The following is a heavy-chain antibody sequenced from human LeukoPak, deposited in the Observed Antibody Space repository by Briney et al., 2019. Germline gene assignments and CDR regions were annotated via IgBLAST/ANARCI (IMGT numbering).Heavy chain of an antibody. J-gene: IGHJ5*02. V-gene: IGHV3-21*01. D-gene: IGHD6-19*01. CDR3: AREGIAVAEVGYAWFDP. CDR1: GFTFSSYS. CDR2: ISSSSSYI. Sequence: PGGSLRLSCAASGFTFSSYSMNWVRQAPGKGLEWVSSISSSSSYIYYADSVKGRFTISRDNAKNSLYLQMNSLRAEDTAVYYCAREGIAVAEVGYAWFDPWGQGTLVTVSS.